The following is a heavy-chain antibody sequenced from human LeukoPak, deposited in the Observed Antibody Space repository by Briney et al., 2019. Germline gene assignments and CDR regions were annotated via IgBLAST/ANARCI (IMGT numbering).Heavy chain of an antibody. CDR2: ISSSSSYI. CDR3: ARAGSSSPGDY. CDR1: GFTFSNSW. J-gene: IGHJ4*02. Sequence: GGSLRLSCAGSGFTFSNSWMGWVRRAPGKGLEWVSSISSSSSYIYYADSVKGRFTISRDNAKNSLYLQMNSLRAEDTAVYYCARAGSSSPGDYWGQGTLVTVSS. D-gene: IGHD6-6*01. V-gene: IGHV3-21*01.